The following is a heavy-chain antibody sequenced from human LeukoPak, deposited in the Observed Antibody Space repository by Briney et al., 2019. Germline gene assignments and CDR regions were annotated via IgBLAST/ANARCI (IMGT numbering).Heavy chain of an antibody. CDR3: AKDMDHDYDDYGFDY. D-gene: IGHD4-17*01. J-gene: IGHJ4*02. CDR1: GFTFSSYS. Sequence: GGSLRLSCAASGFTFSSYSMNWVRQAPGKGLEWVSSISSSSGYIYYADSVKGRFTVSRDNTKNSLYLQMNSLRAEDTAVYYCAKDMDHDYDDYGFDYWGQGTPVTVSS. V-gene: IGHV3-21*01. CDR2: ISSSSGYI.